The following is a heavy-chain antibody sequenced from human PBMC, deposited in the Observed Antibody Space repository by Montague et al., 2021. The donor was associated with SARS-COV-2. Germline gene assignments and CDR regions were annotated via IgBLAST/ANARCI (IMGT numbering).Heavy chain of an antibody. V-gene: IGHV4-39*01. Sequence: SETLSLTCTVSGGSISSSSYYWGWIRQPPGKGLEWIGSIYYSGSTYYNPSLKSRVTISVDTSKNQFSLKLSTVTAADTAVYYCARSWGQWRLGGYYFDFWGQGTLVTVSS. J-gene: IGHJ4*02. CDR2: IYYSGST. CDR1: GGSISSSSYY. CDR3: ARSWGQWRLGGYYFDF. D-gene: IGHD6-19*01.